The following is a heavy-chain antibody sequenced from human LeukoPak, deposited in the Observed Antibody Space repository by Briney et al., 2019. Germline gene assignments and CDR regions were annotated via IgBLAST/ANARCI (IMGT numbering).Heavy chain of an antibody. CDR2: IYHSGST. CDR3: ARDWIPGIAAAGLLPDAFDI. V-gene: IGHV4-4*02. CDR1: GGSISSSNW. J-gene: IGHJ3*02. D-gene: IGHD6-13*01. Sequence: SGTLSLTCAVSGGSISSSNWWSWVRQPPGKGLEWIGEIYHSGSTNYNPSLKSRVTISVDKSKNQFSLKLSSVTAADTAVYYCARDWIPGIAAAGLLPDAFDIWGQGTMVTVSS.